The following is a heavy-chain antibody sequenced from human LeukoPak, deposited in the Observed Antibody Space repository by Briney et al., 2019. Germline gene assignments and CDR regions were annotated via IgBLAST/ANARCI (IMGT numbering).Heavy chain of an antibody. CDR2: ISGSGSST. V-gene: IGHV3-23*01. CDR1: GFPFSSYA. D-gene: IGHD4-23*01. CDR3: AKNNDYGGSYWYFDL. J-gene: IGHJ2*01. Sequence: GGSLRLSCAASGFPFSSYAMSWVRQAPGKGLEWVSVISGSGSSTYYADSVKGRFTISRDSSKNTLYLQMSSLRDEDTAVYYCAKNNDYGGSYWYFDLWGRGTLVTVSS.